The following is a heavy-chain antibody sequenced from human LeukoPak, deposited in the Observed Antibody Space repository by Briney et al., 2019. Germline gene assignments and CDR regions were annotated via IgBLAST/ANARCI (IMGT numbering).Heavy chain of an antibody. CDR3: ARLYMYDSSGYSSFDY. J-gene: IGHJ4*02. V-gene: IGHV4-39*01. D-gene: IGHD3-22*01. CDR1: AGSISSSNYY. Sequence: SETLSLTCTVSAGSISSSNYYWGWIRQPPGKGLEWIGSIYYSGRTYYNPSLKSRVTISVNTSKKQFSLKLSSVTAADTAVYYCARLYMYDSSGYSSFDYWGQGTLVTVSS. CDR2: IYYSGRT.